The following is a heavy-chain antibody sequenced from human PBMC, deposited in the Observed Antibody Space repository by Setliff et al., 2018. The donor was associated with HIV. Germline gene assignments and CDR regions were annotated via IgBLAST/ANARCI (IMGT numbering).Heavy chain of an antibody. V-gene: IGHV4-34*01. CDR3: ARSYPSRGPLPEDY. Sequence: SETLSLTCAVYGGSFSAYHWTWIRQPPGRGLEWIGEISHSGSTNYNPSLKSRVTLSIDTSKNQFSPKLTSVTAADTAVYYCARSYPSRGPLPEDYWSQGTLVTVSS. CDR1: GGSFSAYH. D-gene: IGHD5-12*01. CDR2: ISHSGST. J-gene: IGHJ4*02.